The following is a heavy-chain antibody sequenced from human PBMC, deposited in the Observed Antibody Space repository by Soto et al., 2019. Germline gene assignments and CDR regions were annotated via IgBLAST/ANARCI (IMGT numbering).Heavy chain of an antibody. CDR1: GYTFTGYY. CDR2: INPNSGGT. CDR3: ARVWVVLVVPAALPYYYYYGRDV. J-gene: IGHJ6*04. Sequence: ASVKVSCKASGYTFTGYYMHWVRQAPGQGLEWMGWINPNSGGTNYAQKFQGRVTMTRDTSISTAYMELSRLRSDDTAVYYCARVWVVLVVPAALPYYYYYGRDVGGKGPRVTVPS. V-gene: IGHV1-2*02. D-gene: IGHD2-2*01.